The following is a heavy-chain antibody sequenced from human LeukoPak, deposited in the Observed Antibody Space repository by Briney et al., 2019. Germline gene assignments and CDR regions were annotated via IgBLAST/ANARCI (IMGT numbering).Heavy chain of an antibody. V-gene: IGHV3-30*02. Sequence: GGSLRLSCAASGFTFSSYGMHWVRQAPGKGLEWVAFIRYDGSNKYYADSVKGRFTISRDNSKNTLYLQMNSLRAEDTAVYFCARVICDYVWGSYRCHFAYWGQGTLVSVSS. CDR2: IRYDGSNK. CDR3: ARVICDYVWGSYRCHFAY. J-gene: IGHJ4*02. CDR1: GFTFSSYG. D-gene: IGHD3-16*02.